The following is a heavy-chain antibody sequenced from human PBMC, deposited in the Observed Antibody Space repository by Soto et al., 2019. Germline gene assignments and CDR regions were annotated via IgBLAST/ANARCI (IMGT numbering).Heavy chain of an antibody. CDR1: GYNFTTYV. CDR3: ARGLGLYYFDY. V-gene: IGHV1-3*01. CDR2: INAGNGNT. J-gene: IGHJ4*02. D-gene: IGHD1-26*01. Sequence: SGYNFTTYVMDSVRQAPGQRLEWMGWINAGNGNTKYAQKFQGRVTITRDTSASKDYMELSSLRSEDTAVYYCARGLGLYYFDYWGMGTLVT.